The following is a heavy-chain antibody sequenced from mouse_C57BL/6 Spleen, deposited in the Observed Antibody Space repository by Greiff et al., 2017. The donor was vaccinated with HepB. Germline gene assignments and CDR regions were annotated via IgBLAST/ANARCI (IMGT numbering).Heavy chain of an antibody. CDR2: IYPGDGDT. V-gene: IGHV1-80*01. Sequence: VKVVESGAELVKPGASVKISCKASGYAFSSYWMNWVKQRPGKGLEWIGQIYPGDGDTNYNGKFKGKATLTADKSSSTAYMQLSSLTSEDSAVYCCARDSSDGYLPWFAYWGQGTLVTVSA. CDR3: ARDSSDGYLPWFAY. D-gene: IGHD2-3*01. CDR1: GYAFSSYW. J-gene: IGHJ3*01.